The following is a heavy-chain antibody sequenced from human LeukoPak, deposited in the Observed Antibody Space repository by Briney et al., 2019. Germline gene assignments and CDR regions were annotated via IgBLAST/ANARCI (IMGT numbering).Heavy chain of an antibody. CDR2: IYYSGST. Sequence: SETLSLTCAVSGYSISSGLYWGWIRQPPGKGLEWIGYIYYSGSTNYNPSLKSRVTISVDTSKNQFSLKLSSVTAADTAVYYCAREVAVAGFDYWGQGTLVTVSS. CDR1: GYSISSGLY. V-gene: IGHV4-61*01. D-gene: IGHD6-19*01. CDR3: AREVAVAGFDY. J-gene: IGHJ4*02.